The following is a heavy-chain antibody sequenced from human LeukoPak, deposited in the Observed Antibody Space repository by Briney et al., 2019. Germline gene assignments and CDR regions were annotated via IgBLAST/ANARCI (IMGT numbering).Heavy chain of an antibody. CDR3: ARLSQQTFDI. CDR1: GYTFTTYY. Sequence: ASVNVSRKASGYTFTTYYMHSVRQAPGQGLEWMGLIDPSGGSTSYAQKFQGRVTMTRDTSTSTVYMELSSLRSDDTAVYYCARLSQQTFDIWGQGTLVTVSS. J-gene: IGHJ3*02. CDR2: IDPSGGST. V-gene: IGHV1-46*01.